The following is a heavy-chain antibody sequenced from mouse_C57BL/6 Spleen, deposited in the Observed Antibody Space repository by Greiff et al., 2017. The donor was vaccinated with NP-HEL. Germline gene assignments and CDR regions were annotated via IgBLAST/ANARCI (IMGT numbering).Heavy chain of an antibody. Sequence: VQRVESGPELVKPGASVKISCKASGYAFSSSWMNWVKQRPGKGLEWIGRIYPGDGDTNYNGKFKGKATLTADKSSSTAYMQLSSLTSEDSAVYFCARYSNYVDYAMDYWGQGTSVTVSS. CDR1: GYAFSSSW. V-gene: IGHV1-82*01. CDR3: ARYSNYVDYAMDY. D-gene: IGHD2-5*01. CDR2: IYPGDGDT. J-gene: IGHJ4*01.